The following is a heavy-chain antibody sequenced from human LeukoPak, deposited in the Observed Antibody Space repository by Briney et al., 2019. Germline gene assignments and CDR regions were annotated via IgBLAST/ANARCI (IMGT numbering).Heavy chain of an antibody. CDR2: IFYSGST. CDR1: GGSIISSSNY. Sequence: SETLSLTCTVSGGSIISSSNYWGWIRQPPGKGLEWIGSIFYSGSTYYNPSLKSRVTISVDTSMKQFSLKLSSVTAADTAVYYCARHSLTGYSGPDLGDYWGQGTLVTVSS. CDR3: ARHSLTGYSGPDLGDY. D-gene: IGHD5-12*01. J-gene: IGHJ4*02. V-gene: IGHV4-39*01.